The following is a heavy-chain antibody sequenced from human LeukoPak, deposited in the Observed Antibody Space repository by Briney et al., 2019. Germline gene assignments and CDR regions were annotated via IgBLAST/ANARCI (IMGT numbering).Heavy chain of an antibody. Sequence: SETLSLTCTVSGGSISGYFWSWIRQSPWKGLEWIGYIYYIGSTKYNPSLKSRVTISVDTSKNQFSLKVKSVTAADTAVYYCARLNQLERFDAFDIWGQGTMVTVSS. CDR1: GGSISGYF. J-gene: IGHJ3*02. D-gene: IGHD1-1*01. CDR2: IYYIGST. CDR3: ARLNQLERFDAFDI. V-gene: IGHV4-59*08.